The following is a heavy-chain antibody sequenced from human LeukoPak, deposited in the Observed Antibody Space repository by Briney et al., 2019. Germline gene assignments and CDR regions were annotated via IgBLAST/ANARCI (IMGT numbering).Heavy chain of an antibody. V-gene: IGHV1-8*03. Sequence: ASVKVSCKASGYTFTTYDINWVRQATGQGLEWMGWMNPNSGYTGNAQKFQGRVTITRDTSISTAYMELSSLRSEDTAVYYCVRVAGSIDYWGQGTLVTVSS. CDR3: VRVAGSIDY. CDR2: MNPNSGYT. D-gene: IGHD6-19*01. CDR1: GYTFTTYD. J-gene: IGHJ4*02.